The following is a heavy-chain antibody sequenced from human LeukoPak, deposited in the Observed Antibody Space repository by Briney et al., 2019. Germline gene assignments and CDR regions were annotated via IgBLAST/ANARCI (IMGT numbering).Heavy chain of an antibody. D-gene: IGHD4-11*01. J-gene: IGHJ6*03. V-gene: IGHV4-59*01. CDR2: IYYSGST. Sequence: SETLSLTCTVSGGSISSYYWSWIRQPPGKGLEWIGYIYYSGSTNYNPSLKSRVTISVDTSKNQLSLKLSSVTAADTAVYYCARYYSNYDAYYYYMDVWGKGTTVTVSS. CDR1: GGSISSYY. CDR3: ARYYSNYDAYYYYMDV.